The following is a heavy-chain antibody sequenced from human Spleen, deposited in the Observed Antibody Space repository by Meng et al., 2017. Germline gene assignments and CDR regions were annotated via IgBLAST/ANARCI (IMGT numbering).Heavy chain of an antibody. D-gene: IGHD4-11*01. CDR3: ARGPTTMAHDFDY. J-gene: IGHJ4*02. CDR1: GGFLSDYY. V-gene: IGHV4-34*01. Sequence: GERHQRGACLLKPVESLFLTCVVSGGFLSDYYWNWIPQPPGKGLEGIGEINHSGSTNYNPSLESRATISVDTSQNNLSLKLSSVTAADSAVYYCARGPTTMAHDFDYWGQGTLVTVSS. CDR2: INHSGST.